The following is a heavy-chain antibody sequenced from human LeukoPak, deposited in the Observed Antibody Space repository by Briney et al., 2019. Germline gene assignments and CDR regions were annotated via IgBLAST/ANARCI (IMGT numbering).Heavy chain of an antibody. D-gene: IGHD3-10*01. CDR2: IYYSGST. CDR1: GGSISSYY. J-gene: IGHJ4*02. CDR3: AREYGSGSYGYFDY. Sequence: SETLSLTCTVSGGSISSYYWSWIRQPPGKGLEWIGYIYYSGSTNYNPSLKSRVTISVDTSKNQFSLKLSSVTAADTAVYYCAREYGSGSYGYFDYWGQGTLATVSS. V-gene: IGHV4-59*01.